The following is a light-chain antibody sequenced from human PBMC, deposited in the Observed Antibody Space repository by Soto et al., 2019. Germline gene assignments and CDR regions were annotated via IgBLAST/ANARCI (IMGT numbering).Light chain of an antibody. Sequence: IRMTLSPATLSVSPGTIATLSCRARQSISSNLASYQQHTGHAPRLLIYGGSSRASGVPDRFSGSGSWTGFALTIIRLEPEDFAVYYCQHYGISLNTFCQGTRLDNK. CDR2: GGS. V-gene: IGKV3-20*01. J-gene: IGKJ5*01. CDR3: QHYGISLNT. CDR1: QSISSN.